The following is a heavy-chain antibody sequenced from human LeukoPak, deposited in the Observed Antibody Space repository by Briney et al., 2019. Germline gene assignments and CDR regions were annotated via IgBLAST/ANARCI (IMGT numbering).Heavy chain of an antibody. V-gene: IGHV3-30*18. CDR3: SKDLEEEWLVTSFDY. D-gene: IGHD6-19*01. J-gene: IGHJ4*02. CDR2: ISYDGSNK. CDR1: GFTFSSYG. Sequence: PGGSRRLSCAASGFTFSSYGIHWVRQAPGKGLEWVAVISYDGSNKYSVDSVKGRFTISRDNSKNTLSLQMNSLRDEDTAVYYCSKDLEEEWLVTSFDYWGQGTLVTVSS.